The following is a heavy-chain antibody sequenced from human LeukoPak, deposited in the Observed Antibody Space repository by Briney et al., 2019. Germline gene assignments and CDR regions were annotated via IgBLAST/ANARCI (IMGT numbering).Heavy chain of an antibody. J-gene: IGHJ6*02. CDR3: ARSDAVRGLYGMDV. D-gene: IGHD3-10*01. V-gene: IGHV4-34*01. Sequence: PSETLSLTCAVYGGSFSDHYWTWIRQPPGKGPEWIGEINYSGSTNYNPSLESRVSISVDTSKNQFSLQLSPVTAADTAVYYCARSDAVRGLYGMDVWGQGTTVTVSS. CDR2: INYSGST. CDR1: GGSFSDHY.